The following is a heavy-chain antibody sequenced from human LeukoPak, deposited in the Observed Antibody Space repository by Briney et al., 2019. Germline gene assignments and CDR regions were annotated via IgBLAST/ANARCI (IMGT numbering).Heavy chain of an antibody. CDR3: ATLLYSSGWYYFDY. CDR1: GYTLTELS. Sequence: ASVKVSCKVSGYTLTELSMHWVRQAPGKGLEWMGGFDPEDGETIYAQEFQGRVTMTEDTSTDTAYMELSSLRSEDTAVYYCATLLYSSGWYYFDYWGQGTLVTVSS. D-gene: IGHD6-19*01. CDR2: FDPEDGET. J-gene: IGHJ4*02. V-gene: IGHV1-24*01.